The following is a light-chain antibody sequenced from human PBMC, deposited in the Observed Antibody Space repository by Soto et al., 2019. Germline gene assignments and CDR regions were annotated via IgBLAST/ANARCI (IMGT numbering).Light chain of an antibody. J-gene: IGLJ1*01. CDR3: AAWDASPNGYV. V-gene: IGLV1-40*01. CDR2: GNT. Sequence: QAVVTQPPSMSGAPGQGVTISCTGSSSNIGAGYDVHWYQQVPGTAPKLLIYGNTNRPSGVPDRFSASKSGTSASLAISGLQAEDEADYYCAAWDASPNGYVFGTGTKLTVL. CDR1: SSNIGAGYD.